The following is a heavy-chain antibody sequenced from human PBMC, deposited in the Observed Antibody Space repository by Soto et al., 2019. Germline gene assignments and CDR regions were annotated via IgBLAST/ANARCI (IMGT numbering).Heavy chain of an antibody. CDR1: GGTFSSYA. D-gene: IGHD1-7*01. CDR2: IIPIFGTA. CDR3: ARGPTGTTAEVSYYGMDV. Sequence: SVKVSCKASGGTFSSYAISWVRQAPGQGLEWMGGIIPIFGTANYAQKFQGRVTITADESTSTAYMELSSLRSEDTAVYYCARGPTGTTAEVSYYGMDVWGQGTTVTVSS. J-gene: IGHJ6*02. V-gene: IGHV1-69*13.